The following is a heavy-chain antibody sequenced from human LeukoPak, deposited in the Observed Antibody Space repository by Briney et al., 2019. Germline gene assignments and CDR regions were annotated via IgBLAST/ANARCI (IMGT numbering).Heavy chain of an antibody. CDR1: GFTFSNAW. J-gene: IGHJ4*02. CDR2: IKSKTDGGTT. CDR3: TTVGYYDSSGYHDY. D-gene: IGHD3-22*01. V-gene: IGHV3-15*01. Sequence: GGSLRLSCEASGFTFSNAWMSWVRQAPGKGLEWVGRIKSKTDGGTTDYAAPVKGRFTISRDDSKNTLYLQMNSLKTEDTAVYYCTTVGYYDSSGYHDYWGQGTLVTVSS.